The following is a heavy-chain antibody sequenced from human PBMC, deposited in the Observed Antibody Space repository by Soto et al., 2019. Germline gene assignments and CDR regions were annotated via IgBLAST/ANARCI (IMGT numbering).Heavy chain of an antibody. V-gene: IGHV3-7*01. D-gene: IGHD3-16*01. CDR3: VCGGNFFVY. CDR1: GFTFSTYW. Sequence: EVQLVESGGGLVQPGGSLRLPCAASGFTFSTYWMTWVRQPPGKGLEWVASINQDGSERYYVDSVRGRFIISRDNAKNSPYLQMNSLRAEDTAVYYCVCGGNFFVYWGQGTLVTVSP. J-gene: IGHJ4*02. CDR2: INQDGSER.